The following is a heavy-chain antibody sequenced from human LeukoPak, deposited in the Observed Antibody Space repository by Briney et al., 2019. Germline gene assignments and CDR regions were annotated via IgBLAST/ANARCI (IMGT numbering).Heavy chain of an antibody. CDR1: GFTFSSYA. CDR3: AQNQWEFPA. J-gene: IGHJ5*02. Sequence: PGGSLRLSCVVSGFTFSSYAMSWVRQTPGKGLEWVSSVSGSGGSTYYADSVQGRFTISRDNSKNTLYLQMNSLRAEDTATYFCAQNQWEFPAWGQGTLVTVSS. V-gene: IGHV3-23*01. D-gene: IGHD1-26*01. CDR2: VSGSGGST.